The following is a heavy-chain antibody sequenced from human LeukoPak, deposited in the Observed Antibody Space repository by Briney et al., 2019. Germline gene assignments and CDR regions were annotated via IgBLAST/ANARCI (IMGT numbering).Heavy chain of an antibody. CDR2: ISSSSSYI. CDR1: GFTFSSYS. CDR3: ARVACGSGSYALVDY. J-gene: IGHJ4*02. V-gene: IGHV3-21*01. D-gene: IGHD3-10*01. Sequence: GGSLRLSCAASGFTFSSYSMNWVRQAPGKGLEWVSSISSSSSYIYYADSVKGRFTISRDNAKNSLYLQMNSLRAEDTAVYYCARVACGSGSYALVDYWGQGTLVTVSS.